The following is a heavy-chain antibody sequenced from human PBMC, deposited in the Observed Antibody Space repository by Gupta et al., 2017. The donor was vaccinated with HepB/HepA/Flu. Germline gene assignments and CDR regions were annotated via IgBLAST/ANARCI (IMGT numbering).Heavy chain of an antibody. CDR3: AKGIHMNIVGAPLDY. D-gene: IGHD1-26*01. CDR1: GFTFSSYG. J-gene: IGHJ4*02. V-gene: IGHV3-30*18. CDR2: IAYDGSNK. Sequence: QVQLVESGGGVVQPGKSLRLSCAASGFTFSSYGMHGVRQAPGKGLEWVAVIAYDGSNKYYGDSVKGRFTISRDNSKNMVYLQMNSLRPEDTTIYYCAKGIHMNIVGAPLDYWGQGTLVTVSS.